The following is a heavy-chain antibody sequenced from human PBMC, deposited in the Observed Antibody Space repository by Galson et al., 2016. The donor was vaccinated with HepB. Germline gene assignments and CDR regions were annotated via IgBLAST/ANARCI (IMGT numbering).Heavy chain of an antibody. V-gene: IGHV4-39*07. CDR2: IYYSGST. D-gene: IGHD6-13*01. CDR3: MGIAAAAAYYFDY. CDR1: GDSIGSSGYY. J-gene: IGHJ4*02. Sequence: CTVSGDSIGSSGYYWGWIRQPPGKGLEWIGSIYYSGSTYYNLSLKSRVTISVDTSRNRFSLKLTSVTAADTAVYYCMGIAAAAAYYFDYWGQGTLVTVSS.